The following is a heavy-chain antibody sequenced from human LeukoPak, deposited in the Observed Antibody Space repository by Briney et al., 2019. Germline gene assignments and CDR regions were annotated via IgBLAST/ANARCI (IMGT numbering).Heavy chain of an antibody. CDR3: AKEVGTIAAAGTIDY. J-gene: IGHJ4*02. V-gene: IGHV3-23*01. Sequence: GGSLRLSCAASGFTFSSNAMSWVRQAPGKGLEWVSAISGSGGSTYYADSVKGRFTISRDNSRNTLYLQMNSLRVEVTAVYYCAKEVGTIAAAGTIDYWGQGTLVTVSS. D-gene: IGHD6-13*01. CDR1: GFTFSSNA. CDR2: ISGSGGST.